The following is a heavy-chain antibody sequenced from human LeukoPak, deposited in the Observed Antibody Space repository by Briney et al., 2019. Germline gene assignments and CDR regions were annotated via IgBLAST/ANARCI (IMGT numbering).Heavy chain of an antibody. CDR3: ARVAKERVGGVYYFDY. J-gene: IGHJ4*02. Sequence: PGGSVRLSCAVSGFTFSDYDMHWVRQSKGKGLEWVSAIGTAVDTYYTSSVKGRFTISRENAKNSLYLQMNSLRAGDTAVYYCARVAKERVGGVYYFDYWGQGTLVTVSS. CDR1: GFTFSDYD. CDR2: IGTAVDT. D-gene: IGHD1-1*01. V-gene: IGHV3-13*01.